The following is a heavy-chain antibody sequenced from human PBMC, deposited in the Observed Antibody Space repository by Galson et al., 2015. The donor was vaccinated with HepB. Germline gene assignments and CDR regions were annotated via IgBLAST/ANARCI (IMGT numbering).Heavy chain of an antibody. CDR2: ISSSSSTI. CDR3: AREGDDYGDY. J-gene: IGHJ4*02. Sequence: SLRLSCAASGFTFSSYSMNWVRQAPGKGLEWVSYISSSSSTIYYADSVKGRFTISRDNAKNSLYLQMNSLRDKDTAVYYCAREGDDYGDYWGQGTLVTVAS. V-gene: IGHV3-48*02. D-gene: IGHD3-16*01. CDR1: GFTFSSYS.